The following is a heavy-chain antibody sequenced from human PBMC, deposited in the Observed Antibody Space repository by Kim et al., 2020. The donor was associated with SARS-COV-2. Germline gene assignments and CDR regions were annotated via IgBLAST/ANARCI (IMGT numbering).Heavy chain of an antibody. Sequence: SETLSLTCTVSGGSISGYYWSWIRQPPGKGLEWIGYIYYSGSTNYNPSLKSRVTISMDTSKNQFSLRLSSVTAADTAVYYCARARYGSGSYIWFYPWGQGPLVTVSS. D-gene: IGHD3-10*01. CDR3: ARARYGSGSYIWFYP. J-gene: IGHJ5*02. V-gene: IGHV4-59*01. CDR2: IYYSGST. CDR1: GGSISGYY.